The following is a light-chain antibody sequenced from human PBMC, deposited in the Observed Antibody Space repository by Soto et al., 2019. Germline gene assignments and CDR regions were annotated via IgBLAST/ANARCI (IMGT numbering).Light chain of an antibody. V-gene: IGLV2-23*02. CDR2: EVS. CDR3: CSTVPGYV. CDR1: SSDVENYKL. Sequence: QSVLNQPAPVFGAPGQSVTLSRTANSSDVENYKLVSWYQQHPGKAPKLIIYEVSRRPSGVSNRFSGSKSANTASLIISGLQPEDEADYYCCSTVPGYVFGTGTKVTVL. J-gene: IGLJ1*01.